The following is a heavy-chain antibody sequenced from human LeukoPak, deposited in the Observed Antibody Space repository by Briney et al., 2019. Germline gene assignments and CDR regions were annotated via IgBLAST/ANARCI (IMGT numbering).Heavy chain of an antibody. CDR3: ARTTTTFDD. CDR1: GGSISSYY. V-gene: IGHV4-59*01. CDR2: VSDTGST. D-gene: IGHD4-11*01. Sequence: SETLSLTCTVSGGSISSYYWSWIRQPPGKGLEWIGYVSDTGSTNYKSSLTSRVTISVDTSKNKFSLNLTSVTAADTAVYYCARTTTTFDDWGHGTLVIVSS. J-gene: IGHJ4*01.